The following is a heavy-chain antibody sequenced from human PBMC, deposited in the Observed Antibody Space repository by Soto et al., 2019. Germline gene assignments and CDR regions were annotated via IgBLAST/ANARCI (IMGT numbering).Heavy chain of an antibody. CDR3: AKDPKRFWGGHYYYGMDV. D-gene: IGHD3-16*01. Sequence: SQTLSLTCAISGDSVSSNSAAWNWIRQSPSRGLEWLGRTYYRSKWYNDYAVSVKSRITINPDTSKNQFSLQLNSVTPEDTAVYYCAKDPKRFWGGHYYYGMDVWGQGTTVTVSS. V-gene: IGHV6-1*01. CDR2: TYYRSKWYN. J-gene: IGHJ6*02. CDR1: GDSVSSNSAA.